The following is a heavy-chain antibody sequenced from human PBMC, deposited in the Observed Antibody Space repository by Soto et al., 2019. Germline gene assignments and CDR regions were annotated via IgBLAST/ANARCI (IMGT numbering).Heavy chain of an antibody. CDR2: IYSGGST. V-gene: IGHV3-53*04. J-gene: IGHJ6*02. D-gene: IGHD5-12*01. CDR3: ARDPNIVATMGSIYYYYGMDV. CDR1: GLTVRSGQ. Sequence: GGSLRLSCAASGLTVRSGQLTGARQAPGRGLGCVSVIYSGGSTYYADSLKGRFTISRHNSKNTLYLQMNSLRAEDTAVYYCARDPNIVATMGSIYYYYGMDVWGQGTTVTVSS.